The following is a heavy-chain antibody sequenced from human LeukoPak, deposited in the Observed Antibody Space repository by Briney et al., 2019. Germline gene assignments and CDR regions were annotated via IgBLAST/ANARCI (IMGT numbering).Heavy chain of an antibody. J-gene: IGHJ4*02. Sequence: ASVKVSCKASGYTFTSNYMHWVRQAPGQGLEWMGVIAPSSGTTSYAQKFQGRVTLTRDTSTSTLYMELSSLTSEDTAVYYCARASGSSAVPFDYWGQGTLVTVSS. D-gene: IGHD3-10*01. CDR3: ARASGSSAVPFDY. CDR1: GYTFTSNY. CDR2: IAPSSGTT. V-gene: IGHV1-46*01.